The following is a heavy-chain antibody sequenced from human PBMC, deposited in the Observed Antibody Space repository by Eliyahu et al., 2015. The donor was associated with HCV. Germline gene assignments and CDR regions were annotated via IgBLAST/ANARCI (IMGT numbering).Heavy chain of an antibody. D-gene: IGHD3-16*02. CDR2: IXYDGSNK. J-gene: IGHJ4*02. CDR1: GFTFSSYA. Sequence: QVQLVESGGGVVQPGXSXRXSCXACGFTFSSYAMHWVRQAPGKGLEWXAVIXYDGSNKYYADSVKGRFTISRDNSKNTLYLQMNSLRAEDTAVYYCARGLHLGELSFGYWGQGTLVTVSS. V-gene: IGHV3-30-3*01. CDR3: ARGLHLGELSFGY.